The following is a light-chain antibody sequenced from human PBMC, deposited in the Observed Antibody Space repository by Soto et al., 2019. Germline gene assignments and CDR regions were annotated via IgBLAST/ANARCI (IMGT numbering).Light chain of an antibody. Sequence: QSVLTQPASVSGSPGQSITISCTGNRSDVGGNNYVSWYQQHPGKAPKLMIYEVSNRPSGVSNRFSGSKSGNTASLAISGLQAEDEADYYCISYTSSTVVFGGGTKLTVL. CDR1: RSDVGGNNY. J-gene: IGLJ3*02. CDR3: ISYTSSTVV. V-gene: IGLV2-14*01. CDR2: EVS.